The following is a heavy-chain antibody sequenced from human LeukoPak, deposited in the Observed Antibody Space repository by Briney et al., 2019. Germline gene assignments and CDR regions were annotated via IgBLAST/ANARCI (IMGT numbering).Heavy chain of an antibody. V-gene: IGHV4-34*01. Sequence: SETLSLTCAVYGGSFSGYYWSWIRQPPGKGLEWIGEINHSGSTNYNPSLKSRVTISVDTSKNQFSLKLSSVTAADTAVYYCARRLGGFPYYYGSGSYYPFDPWGQGTLVTVSS. CDR1: GGSFSGYY. D-gene: IGHD3-10*01. CDR3: ARRLGGFPYYYGSGSYYPFDP. CDR2: INHSGST. J-gene: IGHJ5*02.